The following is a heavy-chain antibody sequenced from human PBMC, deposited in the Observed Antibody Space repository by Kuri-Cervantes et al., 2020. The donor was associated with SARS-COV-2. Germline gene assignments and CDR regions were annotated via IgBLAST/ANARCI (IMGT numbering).Heavy chain of an antibody. CDR1: GGSFSDYY. Sequence: SQTLSLTCAVYGGSFSDYYWSWVRQPPGKGLEWIGEINHSGNTNYDPSLKSRVTISIDTSENQFSLKLNSVTAADTAIYYCARGGTRRDDAFDIWGQGTLVTVSS. CDR2: INHSGNT. V-gene: IGHV4-34*01. CDR3: ARGGTRRDDAFDI. J-gene: IGHJ3*02.